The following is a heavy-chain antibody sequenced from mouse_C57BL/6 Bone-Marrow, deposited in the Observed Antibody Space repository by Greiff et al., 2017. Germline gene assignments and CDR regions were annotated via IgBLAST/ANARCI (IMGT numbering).Heavy chain of an antibody. D-gene: IGHD6-5*01. CDR3: TRFLFLAMDY. CDR1: GYTFTDYE. J-gene: IGHJ4*01. Sequence: QVHVKQSGAELVRPGASVTLSCKASGYTFTDYEMHWVKQTPVHGLEWIGAIDPETGGTAYNQKFKGKAILTADKSSSTAYMEFRSLTSEDSAVYYCTRFLFLAMDYWGQGTSVTVSS. CDR2: IDPETGGT. V-gene: IGHV1-15*01.